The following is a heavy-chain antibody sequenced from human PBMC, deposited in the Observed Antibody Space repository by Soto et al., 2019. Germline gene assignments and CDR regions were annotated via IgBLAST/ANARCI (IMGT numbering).Heavy chain of an antibody. V-gene: IGHV5-51*01. Sequence: GESLKISCKGSGFTFTIYWIAWVRQMPGKGLEWMGIIYPGDSDSSYSPSFQGQVTISADKSINTAYLHWSSLKASDTAIYYCAKHEGYCSTTTCSNFDYWGQGTLVTVS. D-gene: IGHD2-2*01. CDR1: GFTFTIYW. CDR2: IYPGDSDS. J-gene: IGHJ4*02. CDR3: AKHEGYCSTTTCSNFDY.